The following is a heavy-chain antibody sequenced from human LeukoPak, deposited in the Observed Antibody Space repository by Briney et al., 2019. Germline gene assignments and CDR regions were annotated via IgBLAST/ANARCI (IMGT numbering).Heavy chain of an antibody. CDR2: ISSSGSTI. CDR1: GFTFSSYG. CDR3: AELGITMIGGV. J-gene: IGHJ6*04. D-gene: IGHD3-10*02. V-gene: IGHV3-48*04. Sequence: GGSLRLSCAASGFTFSSYGMHWVRQAPGKGLEWVSYISSSGSTIYYADSVKGRFTISRDNAKDSLYLQMNSLRAEDTAVYYCAELGITMIGGVWGKGTTVTISS.